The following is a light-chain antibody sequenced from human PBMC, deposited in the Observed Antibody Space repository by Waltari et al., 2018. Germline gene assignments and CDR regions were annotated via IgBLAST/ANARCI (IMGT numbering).Light chain of an antibody. CDR3: MQALQAPLT. CDR2: LGS. CDR1: RSLLHSNGYNY. J-gene: IGKJ4*01. V-gene: IGKV2-28*01. Sequence: DIVMTQSPLSLPVTPGEPASISCRSSRSLLHSNGYNYLDWYLQKPGQSPQLLIYLGSNRASGVPDRFSGSGSGTDFTLKISRVEAEDVGVYYCMQALQAPLTFVGGTKVEIK.